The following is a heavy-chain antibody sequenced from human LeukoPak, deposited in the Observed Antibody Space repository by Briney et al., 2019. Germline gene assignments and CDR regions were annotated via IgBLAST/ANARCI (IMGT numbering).Heavy chain of an antibody. Sequence: GGSLRLSCAASGFTFSSYSMNWVRQAPGKGLEWVSYISSSSSTIYYADSVKGRFTISRDNAKNSLYLQMNSLRAEDTAVYYCAKDLTTTSADYYFDYWGQGTLVTVSS. CDR3: AKDLTTTSADYYFDY. CDR2: ISSSSSTI. V-gene: IGHV3-48*04. CDR1: GFTFSSYS. J-gene: IGHJ4*02. D-gene: IGHD1-1*01.